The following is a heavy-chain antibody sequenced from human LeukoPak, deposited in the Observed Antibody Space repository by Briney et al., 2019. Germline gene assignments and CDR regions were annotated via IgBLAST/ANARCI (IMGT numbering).Heavy chain of an antibody. D-gene: IGHD1-1*01. V-gene: IGHV5-51*01. CDR3: ARGTSRGTGTTAHFDY. CDR2: IYPGDSDT. J-gene: IGHJ4*02. Sequence: GESLKISCKGSGYSFTNYWIGWVRQMPGKGLEWMGIIYPGDSDTRYSPSFQGQVTISADKSISTAYLQWSSLKASDTAMYYCARGTSRGTGTTAHFDYWGQGTLVTVSS. CDR1: GYSFTNYW.